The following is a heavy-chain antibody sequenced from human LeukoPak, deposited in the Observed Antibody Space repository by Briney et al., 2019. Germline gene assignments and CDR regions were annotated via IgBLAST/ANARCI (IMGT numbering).Heavy chain of an antibody. J-gene: IGHJ6*04. D-gene: IGHD3-10*01. CDR2: IYHSGRINS. CDR3: ARGPLVGSGSYYEMDV. Sequence: SETLSLTCSVSGGSISGYYWSWIRQPPGKGLEWLGDIYHSGRINSNSNPSLQSRVTLSLDTSENQFSLKVTSVTAADTAVYYCARGPLVGSGSYYEMDVWGKGTTVTVSS. V-gene: IGHV4-59*01. CDR1: GGSISGYY.